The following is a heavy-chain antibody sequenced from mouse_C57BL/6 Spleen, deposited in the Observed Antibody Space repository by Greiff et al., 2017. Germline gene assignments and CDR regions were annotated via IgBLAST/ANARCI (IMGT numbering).Heavy chain of an antibody. J-gene: IGHJ4*01. D-gene: IGHD1-1*01. CDR1: GYTFTSYW. CDR3: ARNYGSSYDYAMDY. CDR2: IDPSDSYT. V-gene: IGHV1-50*01. Sequence: QVQLQQPGAELVKPGASVKLSCKASGYTFTSYWMQWVKQRPGQGLEWIGEIDPSDSYTNYNQKFKGKATLTVDTSSSTAYMQLSSLTSEDSAVYYCARNYGSSYDYAMDYWGQGPSVPVSS.